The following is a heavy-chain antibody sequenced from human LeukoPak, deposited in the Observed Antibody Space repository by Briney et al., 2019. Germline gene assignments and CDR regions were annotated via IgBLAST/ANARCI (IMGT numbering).Heavy chain of an antibody. J-gene: IGHJ4*02. V-gene: IGHV4-38-2*01. CDR2: FYHSGST. D-gene: IGHD2-8*01. Sequence: PSETLSLTCAVSGYSISSDNYWVWIRQPPGQGLEWTGGFYHSGSTYYNPSLKSRVTMSVDTSKNQFSLKLSSVTAADTAVYYCARAPRDNSCSNYMRRFHYWGQETLLTVPS. CDR1: GYSISSDNY. CDR3: ARAPRDNSCSNYMRRFHY.